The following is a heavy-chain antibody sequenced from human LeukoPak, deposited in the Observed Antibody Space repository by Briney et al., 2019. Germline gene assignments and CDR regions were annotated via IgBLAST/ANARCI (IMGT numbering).Heavy chain of an antibody. CDR1: GFTFDDYG. D-gene: IGHD2-15*01. CDR2: INWNGGST. Sequence: GGSLRLSCAASGFTFDDYGMTWVRQTPGKGLEWVSTINWNGGSTAYADSVKGRFTISRDNTKNSLYLQMNSLRAEDAAVYYCAKEDCSGGRCYSLHYWGQGTLVTVSS. J-gene: IGHJ4*02. CDR3: AKEDCSGGRCYSLHY. V-gene: IGHV3-20*04.